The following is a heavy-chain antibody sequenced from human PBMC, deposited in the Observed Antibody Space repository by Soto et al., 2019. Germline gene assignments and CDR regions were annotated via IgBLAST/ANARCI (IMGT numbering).Heavy chain of an antibody. CDR3: ARGHVEMATDYDY. V-gene: IGHV4-59*01. Sequence: SETLSLTCTVAGGSISSYYWSWIRQPPGKGLEWIGYIYYSGSTNYNPSLKSRVTISVDTSKNQFSLKLSSVTAADTAVYYCARGHVEMATDYDYWGQGTLVTVSS. CDR2: IYYSGST. CDR1: GGSISSYY. J-gene: IGHJ4*02. D-gene: IGHD5-12*01.